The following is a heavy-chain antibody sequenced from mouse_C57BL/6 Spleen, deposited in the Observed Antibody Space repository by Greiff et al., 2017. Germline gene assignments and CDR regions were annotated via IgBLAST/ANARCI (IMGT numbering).Heavy chain of an antibody. J-gene: IGHJ2*01. CDR2: INYDGSST. D-gene: IGHD2-1*01. Sequence: EVKLMESEGGLVQPGSSMKLSCTASGFTFSDYYMAWVRQVPEKGLEWVANINYDGSSTYYLDSLKSRFIISRDNATNILYLQMSSLKSEDTATYYCARGAGYYGYYVFDYWGQGTTLTVSS. CDR3: ARGAGYYGYYVFDY. CDR1: GFTFSDYY. V-gene: IGHV5-16*01.